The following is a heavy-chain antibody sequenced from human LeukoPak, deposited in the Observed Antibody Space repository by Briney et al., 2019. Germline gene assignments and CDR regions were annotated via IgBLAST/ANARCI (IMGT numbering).Heavy chain of an antibody. CDR3: ARNGHYYGSGDEYYYYYMDV. J-gene: IGHJ6*03. Sequence: PGGSLRLSCAASGFTFSSYWMSWVRQAPGKGLEWVANIKQDGSEKYYVDSVKGRFTISRDNAKNSLYLQMNSLRAEDTAVYYCARNGHYYGSGDEYYYYYMDVWGKGTTVTISS. CDR1: GFTFSSYW. CDR2: IKQDGSEK. D-gene: IGHD3-10*01. V-gene: IGHV3-7*03.